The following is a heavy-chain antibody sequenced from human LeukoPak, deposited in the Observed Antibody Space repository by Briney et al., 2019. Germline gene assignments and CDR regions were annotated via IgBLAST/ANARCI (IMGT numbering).Heavy chain of an antibody. Sequence: PGRSLRLSCAASGFTFSSYWMSWVRQPPGNGLEWVANIKQDGGEMYYVDSVKGRFTIFRDNAKNALYLQMNNLRDDDTAVYYCARDKIEGATYFDYWGQGTLVTVSS. V-gene: IGHV3-7*01. CDR2: IKQDGGEM. J-gene: IGHJ4*02. CDR1: GFTFSSYW. D-gene: IGHD1-26*01. CDR3: ARDKIEGATYFDY.